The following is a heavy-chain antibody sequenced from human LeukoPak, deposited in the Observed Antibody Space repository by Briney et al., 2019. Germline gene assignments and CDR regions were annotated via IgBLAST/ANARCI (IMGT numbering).Heavy chain of an antibody. CDR3: ARGVCSGGSCWGGWFDP. V-gene: IGHV4-59*01. CDR2: MSYSGST. D-gene: IGHD2-15*01. CDR1: GGSISSYY. Sequence: PSETLSLTCTVSGGSISSYYWTWIRQPPGKGLEWIGYMSYSGSTNYNPSLKSRVTISVDTSKSQFSLKLSSVTAADTAVYYCARGVCSGGSCWGGWFDPWGQGTLVTVSS. J-gene: IGHJ5*02.